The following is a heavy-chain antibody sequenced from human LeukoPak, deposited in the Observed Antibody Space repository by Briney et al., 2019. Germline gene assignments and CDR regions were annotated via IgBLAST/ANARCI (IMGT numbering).Heavy chain of an antibody. V-gene: IGHV1-69*05. CDR3: ARGPYGSGSQYYYYYYYMDV. CDR2: SIPIFGTA. Sequence: SVKVSCKASGGTFSSYAISWVRQAPGQGLEWMGGSIPIFGTANYAQKFQGRVTITTDESTSTAYMELSSLRSEDTAVYYCARGPYGSGSQYYYYYYYMDVWGKGTTVTVSS. CDR1: GGTFSSYA. D-gene: IGHD3-10*01. J-gene: IGHJ6*03.